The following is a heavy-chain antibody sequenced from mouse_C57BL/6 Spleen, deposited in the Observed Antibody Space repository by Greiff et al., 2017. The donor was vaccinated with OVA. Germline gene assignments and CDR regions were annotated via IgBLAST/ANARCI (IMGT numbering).Heavy chain of an antibody. CDR3: ARFITTVVENDY. CDR1: GYTFTSYW. CDR2: IDPSDSYT. Sequence: VQLQQPGAELVKPGASVKLSCKASGYTFTSYWMQWVKQRPGQGLEWIGEIDPSDSYTNYNQKFKGKATLTVDTSSSTAYMQLSSLTSEDSAVYYCARFITTVVENDYWGQGTTLTVSS. V-gene: IGHV1-50*01. D-gene: IGHD1-1*01. J-gene: IGHJ2*01.